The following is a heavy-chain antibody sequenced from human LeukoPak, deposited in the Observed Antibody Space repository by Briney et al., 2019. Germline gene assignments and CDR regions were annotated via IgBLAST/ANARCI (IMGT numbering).Heavy chain of an antibody. Sequence: PGGSLRLSCAASGFTFSSYGMSWVRQAPGKGLEWVSGISGIGGNTYYADSVKGRFTISRDNSKNTLYLQMNSLRAEDTAVYYCAKVGSGSYNYYFDYWGQGTLVTVSS. CDR3: AKVGSGSYNYYFDY. D-gene: IGHD3-10*01. V-gene: IGHV3-23*01. CDR1: GFTFSSYG. J-gene: IGHJ4*02. CDR2: ISGIGGNT.